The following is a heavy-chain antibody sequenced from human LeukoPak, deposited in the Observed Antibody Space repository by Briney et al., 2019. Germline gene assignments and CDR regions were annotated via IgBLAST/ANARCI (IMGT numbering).Heavy chain of an antibody. CDR3: ASDIVVVPAAFDY. J-gene: IGHJ4*02. Sequence: SVKVSCKASGGTFSSYAISWVRQAPGQGLEWMGRIIPILGIANYAQKFQGRVTITADKSTSTAYMELSSLRSEDTAVYYCASDIVVVPAAFDYWGQGTLVTVSS. CDR2: IIPILGIA. D-gene: IGHD2-2*01. V-gene: IGHV1-69*04. CDR1: GGTFSSYA.